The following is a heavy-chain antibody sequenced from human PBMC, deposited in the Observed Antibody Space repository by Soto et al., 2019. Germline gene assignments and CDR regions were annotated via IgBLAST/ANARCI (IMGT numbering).Heavy chain of an antibody. V-gene: IGHV3-48*04. CDR3: ARGLGASWFFL. D-gene: IGHD3-22*01. Sequence: QLLESGGGLVQPGGSLRLSCATSGFTFSSENMNWVRQAPGKGLEWISYIGGSGRPIFYGDSVKGRFTVSRDNAGNSLYLQMNSLRAEDTAVYYCARGLGASWFFLWGPGTLVTVSS. CDR1: GFTFSSEN. CDR2: IGGSGRPI. J-gene: IGHJ4*02.